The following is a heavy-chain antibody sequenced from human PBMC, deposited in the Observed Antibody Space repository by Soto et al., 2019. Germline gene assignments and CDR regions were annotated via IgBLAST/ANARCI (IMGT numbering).Heavy chain of an antibody. D-gene: IGHD2-2*01. V-gene: IGHV4-59*01. J-gene: IGHJ6*03. CDR2: IYYSGST. Sequence: QVQLQESGPGLVKPSETLSLTCTVSGGSISSYYWSWIRQPPGKGLEWIGYIYYSGSTNYNPSLKSRVTISVDTSKNQCSLKLSSVTAADTAVYYCARGGDCSSTSCYYYYYYYYMDVWGKGTTVTVSS. CDR1: GGSISSYY. CDR3: ARGGDCSSTSCYYYYYYYYMDV.